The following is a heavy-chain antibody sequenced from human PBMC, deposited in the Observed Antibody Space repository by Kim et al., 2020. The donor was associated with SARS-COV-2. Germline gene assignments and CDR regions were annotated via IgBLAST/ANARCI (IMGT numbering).Heavy chain of an antibody. D-gene: IGHD6-19*01. Sequence: GGSLRLSCAASGFTFSSYWMTWVRHAPGKGMEWVANIKQEGNQKYYVDSVKGRFTISRDNAKNSLYLQMNSLRAEDTAVYYCARDGDLYSSGKDAFDIWGQGTMFTVSS. CDR2: IKQEGNQK. CDR1: GFTFSSYW. J-gene: IGHJ3*02. V-gene: IGHV3-7*01. CDR3: ARDGDLYSSGKDAFDI.